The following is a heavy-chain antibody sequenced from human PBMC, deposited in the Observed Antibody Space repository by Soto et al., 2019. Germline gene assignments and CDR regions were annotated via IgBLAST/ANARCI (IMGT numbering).Heavy chain of an antibody. CDR1: GYTFTSYA. CDR3: AREGSIMITFGGVIVKYYYYGMDV. Sequence: GASVKVSCKASGYTFTSYAMHWVRQAPGQRLEWMGWINAGNGNTKYSQKFQGRVTITRDTSASTAYMELSSLRSEDTAVYYCAREGSIMITFGGVIVKYYYYGMDVWGQGTTVTVSS. J-gene: IGHJ6*02. CDR2: INAGNGNT. V-gene: IGHV1-3*01. D-gene: IGHD3-16*02.